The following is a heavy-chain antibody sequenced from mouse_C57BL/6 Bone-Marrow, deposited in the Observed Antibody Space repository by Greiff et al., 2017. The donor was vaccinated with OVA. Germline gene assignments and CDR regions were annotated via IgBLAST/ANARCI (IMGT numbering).Heavy chain of an antibody. V-gene: IGHV14-4*01. Sequence: VQLQQSGAELVRPGASVKLSCTASGFNIKDDYMHWVKQRPEQGLEWIGWIDPENGDTEYASKFQGKATITADTSSNTAYLQLSSLTSEDTAVYYCTTDYYGSRRYFDVWGTGTTVTVSS. D-gene: IGHD1-1*01. J-gene: IGHJ1*03. CDR2: IDPENGDT. CDR3: TTDYYGSRRYFDV. CDR1: GFNIKDDY.